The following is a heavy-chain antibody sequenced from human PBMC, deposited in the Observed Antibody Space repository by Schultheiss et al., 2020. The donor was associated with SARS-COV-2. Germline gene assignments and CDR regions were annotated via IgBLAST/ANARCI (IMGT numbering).Heavy chain of an antibody. Sequence: SETLSLTCAVYGGSFSDYHWTWIRQPPGKGLEWIGEINRGGSTTYNPSLKGRVSISLDMSKNQFSLKLSSVTAADTAVYYCARHGGSNYVVAYYYGMDVWGQGTAVTVSS. D-gene: IGHD3-16*01. J-gene: IGHJ6*02. CDR2: INRGGST. V-gene: IGHV4-34*01. CDR1: GGSFSDYH. CDR3: ARHGGSNYVVAYYYGMDV.